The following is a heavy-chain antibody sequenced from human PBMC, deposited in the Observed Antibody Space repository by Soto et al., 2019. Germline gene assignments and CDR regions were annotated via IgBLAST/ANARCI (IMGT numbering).Heavy chain of an antibody. Sequence: QVQLAESGGGVVQPGRSLRLSCAASGFTFSSYGMHWVRQAPGKGLEWVAVISYDGSNKYYADSVKGRFTISRDNSKNTLYLQMNSLRAEDTAVYYCAKTLGYCSSTSCYDNWFDPWGQGTLVTVSS. D-gene: IGHD2-2*01. J-gene: IGHJ5*02. CDR1: GFTFSSYG. V-gene: IGHV3-30*18. CDR2: ISYDGSNK. CDR3: AKTLGYCSSTSCYDNWFDP.